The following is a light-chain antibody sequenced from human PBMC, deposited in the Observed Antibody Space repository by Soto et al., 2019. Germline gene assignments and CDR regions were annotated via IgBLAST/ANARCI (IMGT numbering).Light chain of an antibody. CDR3: CSYSVSTPRVQ. V-gene: IGLV2-14*01. J-gene: IGLJ2*01. CDR2: EVS. Sequence: QSALTQPASVSGSPGQSITISCTGTSSDVDTYKYVSWYQQHPGKAPKLMIYEVSYRPSGVSDRFSVSKSGNTASLSISGLQAEDEAAYYGCSYSVSTPRVQFGGGTKLTVL. CDR1: SSDVDTYKY.